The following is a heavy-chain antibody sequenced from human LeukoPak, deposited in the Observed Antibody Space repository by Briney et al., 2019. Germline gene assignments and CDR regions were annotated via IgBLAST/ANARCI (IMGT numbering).Heavy chain of an antibody. D-gene: IGHD2-15*01. V-gene: IGHV3-66*01. CDR3: AREGPTPYYYGMDV. CDR1: GFTFSSYS. J-gene: IGHJ6*02. Sequence: QSGGSLRLSCAASGFTFSSYSMNWVRQAPGKGLEWVSVIYSGGSTYYADSVKGRFTISRDNSKNTLYLQMNSLRAEDTAVYYCAREGPTPYYYGMDVWGQGTTVTVSS. CDR2: IYSGGST.